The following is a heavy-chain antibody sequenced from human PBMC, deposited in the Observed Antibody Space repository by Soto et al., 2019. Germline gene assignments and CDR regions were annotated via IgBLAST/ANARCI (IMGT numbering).Heavy chain of an antibody. Sequence: SETLSLTCTVSGGSISSGDYYWSWIRQPPGKGLEWIGYIYYSGSTYYNPSLKSRVTISVDTSKNQFSLKLSSVTAADTAVYYCARGGVYNWNSRVFDYWGQGTLVTVSS. CDR3: ARGGVYNWNSRVFDY. V-gene: IGHV4-30-4*01. CDR2: IYYSGST. J-gene: IGHJ4*02. CDR1: GGSISSGDYY. D-gene: IGHD1-7*01.